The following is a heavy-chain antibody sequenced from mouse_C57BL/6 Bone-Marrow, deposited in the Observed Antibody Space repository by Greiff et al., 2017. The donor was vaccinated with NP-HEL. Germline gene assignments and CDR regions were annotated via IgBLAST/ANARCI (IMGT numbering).Heavy chain of an antibody. D-gene: IGHD1-1*01. J-gene: IGHJ3*01. CDR1: GFTFSSYA. V-gene: IGHV5-4*03. CDR2: ISDGGSYT. CDR3: ARSHYYGSSWAY. Sequence: EVKLMESGGGLVKPGGSLKLSCAASGFTFSSYAMSWVRQTPEKRLEWVATISDGGSYTYYPDNVKGRFTISRDNAKNNLYLQMSHLKSEDTAMYYCARSHYYGSSWAYWGQGTLVTVSA.